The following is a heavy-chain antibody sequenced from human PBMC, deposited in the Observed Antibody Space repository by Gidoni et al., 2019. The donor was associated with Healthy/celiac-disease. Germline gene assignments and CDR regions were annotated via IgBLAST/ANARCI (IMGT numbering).Heavy chain of an antibody. CDR3: ARYLSSGYYSSVGAFDI. CDR2: IYYSGST. V-gene: IGHV4-39*01. Sequence: QLQLQESGPGLVKPSETLSLTCTVSGGSISRSSYYWGWIRQPPGKGLEWIGSIYYSGSTYYNPSLKSRVTISVDTSKNQFSLKLSSVTAADTAVYYCARYLSSGYYSSVGAFDIWGQGTMVTVSS. J-gene: IGHJ3*02. CDR1: GGSISRSSYY. D-gene: IGHD3-22*01.